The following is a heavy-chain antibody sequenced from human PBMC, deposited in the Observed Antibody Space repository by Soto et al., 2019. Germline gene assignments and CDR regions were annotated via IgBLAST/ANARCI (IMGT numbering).Heavy chain of an antibody. CDR1: GGSFSINR. D-gene: IGHD6-25*01. Sequence: NPESFLRVSCVDLGGSFSINRMNWVRQAPGKGLEWVSSISSSSSYIYYADSVKGRFTISRDNAKNSLYLQMNTLRAEDTAVYYWAIVNGFYYYYGMDVWGQGTTVTVSS. J-gene: IGHJ6*02. V-gene: IGHV3-21*01. CDR2: ISSSSSYI. CDR3: AIVNGFYYYYGMDV.